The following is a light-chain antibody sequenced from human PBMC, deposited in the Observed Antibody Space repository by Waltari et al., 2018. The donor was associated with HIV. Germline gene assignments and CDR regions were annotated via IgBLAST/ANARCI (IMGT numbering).Light chain of an antibody. J-gene: IGKJ1*01. Sequence: EIVLTQSPGTLSLSPGERATLSCRASQSVSSSYLGWYQQRPGQAPRLLIYGASGRATDIPDRFSGSGSGTEFTLTIDRLEPEDFAVYYCQQYSGSHWTFGQGTRVEVK. V-gene: IGKV3-20*01. CDR3: QQYSGSHWT. CDR1: QSVSSSY. CDR2: GAS.